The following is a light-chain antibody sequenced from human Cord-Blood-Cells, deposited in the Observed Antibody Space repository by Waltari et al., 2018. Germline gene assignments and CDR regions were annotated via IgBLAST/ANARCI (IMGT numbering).Light chain of an antibody. Sequence: QSALTQPASVSGSPGPSITIPCTGTRSHVGGYNYVSWYQQHPGKAPNLMIYDVSNRPSGVSNRFSGSKSGNTASLTISGLQAEDEADYYCSSYTSSSTYVFGTGTKVTVL. J-gene: IGLJ1*01. CDR2: DVS. CDR1: RSHVGGYNY. CDR3: SSYTSSSTYV. V-gene: IGLV2-14*03.